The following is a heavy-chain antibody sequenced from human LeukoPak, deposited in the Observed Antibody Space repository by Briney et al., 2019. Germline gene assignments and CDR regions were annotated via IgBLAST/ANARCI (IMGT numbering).Heavy chain of an antibody. CDR1: GYTFTGYY. V-gene: IGHV1-2*02. D-gene: IGHD2-15*01. CDR3: ARAPCSGGSCYPPYFDY. J-gene: IGHJ4*02. CDR2: INPNSGGT. Sequence: ASVKVSCKASGYTFTGYYMHWVRQAPGQGLEWMGWINPNSGGTNYAQKFQGRVTMTRDTSISTAYMELSRLRSDDTAVYYCARAPCSGGSCYPPYFDYWGQGTLVTVSS.